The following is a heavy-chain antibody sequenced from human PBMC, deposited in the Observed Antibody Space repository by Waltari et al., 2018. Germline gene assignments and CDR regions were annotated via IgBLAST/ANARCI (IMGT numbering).Heavy chain of an antibody. Sequence: QVQLVQSGAEVKKPGASVRVSCKASGYTFSGYEIPWVRRAPGQGLEWMGWVNPRDGGRKYAQKFKGRVTMTSDTSVNTVYMDVTGLTSDDTAVYYCARDWNFAGGSSTTWGILGRGQRFDPWGQGTLVTVSS. CDR3: ARDWNFAGGSSTTWGILGRGQRFDP. V-gene: IGHV1-2*02. J-gene: IGHJ5*02. CDR1: GYTFSGYE. D-gene: IGHD1-7*01. CDR2: VNPRDGGR.